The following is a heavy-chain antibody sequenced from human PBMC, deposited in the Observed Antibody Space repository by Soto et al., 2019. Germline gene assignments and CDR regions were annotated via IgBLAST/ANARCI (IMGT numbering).Heavy chain of an antibody. Sequence: QVQLVQSGAEVKKPGASVKVSCKASGYTFTSYAMHWVRQAPGQRLEWIGWINAGNGNTKYSQKFQGRVTITRNTSASTAYMGLSSLRAEDTAVYYCASSTPTSAFDYWGKGTLVIVSS. D-gene: IGHD2-2*01. V-gene: IGHV1-3*01. CDR1: GYTFTSYA. CDR3: ASSTPTSAFDY. CDR2: INAGNGNT. J-gene: IGHJ4*02.